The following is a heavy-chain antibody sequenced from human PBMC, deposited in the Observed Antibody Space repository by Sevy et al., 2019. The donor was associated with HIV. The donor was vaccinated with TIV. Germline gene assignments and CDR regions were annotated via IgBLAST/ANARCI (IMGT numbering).Heavy chain of an antibody. J-gene: IGHJ4*02. Sequence: GGSLRLSCAASGFTFSSFAMGWVRQAPGKGLDWISVISGTGDHTYYADSVKGRFTISRDNSTNTLFLQMNSLRAEDTAIFYCAKKMGGGSGMAFLVDYWGQGTLVTVSS. CDR3: AKKMGGGSGMAFLVDY. CDR1: GFTFSSFA. CDR2: ISGTGDHT. V-gene: IGHV3-23*01. D-gene: IGHD5-18*01.